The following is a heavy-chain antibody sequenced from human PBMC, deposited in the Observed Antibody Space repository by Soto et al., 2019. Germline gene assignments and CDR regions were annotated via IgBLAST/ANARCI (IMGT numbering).Heavy chain of an antibody. CDR2: INHSGST. CDR1: GGSFSGYY. Sequence: SETLSLTCAVYGGSFSGYYWSWIRQPPGKGLEWIGEINHSGSTNYNPSLKSRVTISVDTSKNQFSLKLSSVTAADTAVYYCARDYWGIDYWGQGTLVTVSS. V-gene: IGHV4-34*01. J-gene: IGHJ4*02. D-gene: IGHD3-16*01. CDR3: ARDYWGIDY.